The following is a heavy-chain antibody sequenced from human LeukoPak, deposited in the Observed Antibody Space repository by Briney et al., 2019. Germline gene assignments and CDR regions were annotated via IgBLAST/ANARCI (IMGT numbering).Heavy chain of an antibody. CDR1: GFTFSSYG. V-gene: IGHV3-30*02. CDR3: ERHGTHNYFVYC. D-gene: IGHD3-10*01. J-gene: IGHJ4*02. Sequence: GGSLRLSCAASGFTFSSYGMHWVRQAPGKGLEWVTFIRYDGSNKYYEDSVKGRSTSSRDNSKSTLYLQMNSLRPEDTAVYYCERHGTHNYFVYCRGQGTLVTVSS. CDR2: IRYDGSNK.